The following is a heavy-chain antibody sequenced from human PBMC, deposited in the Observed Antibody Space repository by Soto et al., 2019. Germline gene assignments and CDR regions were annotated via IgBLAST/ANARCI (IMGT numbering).Heavy chain of an antibody. Sequence: GRCLRLSGVASGFSFSPYDMNWVRQAPGKGLEWVAGLTGSGDDTYYADSVKGRFTISRVNSKNILYLQMNNLRVDDTPVYYCVRERKGYFEPWGQRTLVTVSS. CDR2: LTGSGDDT. D-gene: IGHD2-2*01. CDR1: GFSFSPYD. J-gene: IGHJ5*02. V-gene: IGHV3-23*01. CDR3: VRERKGYFEP.